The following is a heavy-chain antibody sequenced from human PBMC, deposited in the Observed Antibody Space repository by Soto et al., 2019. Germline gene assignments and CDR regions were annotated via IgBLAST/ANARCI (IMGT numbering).Heavy chain of an antibody. V-gene: IGHV3-30*18. J-gene: IGHJ4*02. CDR3: AKPSEPFRAPYFFDS. CDR2: ISYDGSVK. CDR1: GFTFSNYG. Sequence: QVQLVESGGGVVQPGRSLRLSCAASGFTFSNYGMHWVRQAPGKGLEWVAVISYDGSVKYFGDSVKGRFTISRDDSQHTLFLQRSSLRAEDTAVYYCAKPSEPFRAPYFFDSWGQGTLVTVSS. D-gene: IGHD1-26*01.